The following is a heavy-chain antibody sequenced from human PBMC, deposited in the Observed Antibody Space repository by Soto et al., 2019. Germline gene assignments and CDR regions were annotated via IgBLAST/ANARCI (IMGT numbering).Heavy chain of an antibody. D-gene: IGHD5-12*01. CDR3: ARGWLQLDYYYYGMDV. CDR1: GGTFSSYA. CDR2: VLPIFGTA. J-gene: IGHJ6*02. Sequence: QVQLVQSGAEVKKPGSSVKVSCKASGGTFSSYAISWVRPAPGQGLEWKGGVLPIFGTANYAQKFQGRVTITADESTSTAYMELSSLRSEDTAVYYCARGWLQLDYYYYGMDVWGQGTTVTVSS. V-gene: IGHV1-69*01.